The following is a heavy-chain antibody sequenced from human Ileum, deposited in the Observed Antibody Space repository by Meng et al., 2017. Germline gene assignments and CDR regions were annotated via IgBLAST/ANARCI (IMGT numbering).Heavy chain of an antibody. CDR2: IKGDESST. V-gene: IGHV3-74*01. CDR1: EFTFSMYW. J-gene: IGHJ6*02. D-gene: IGHD5-12*01. CDR3: ARGIQWKYGMDV. Sequence: GESLKISCAASEFTFSMYWMHWVRQVPGKGLVWVSRIKGDESSTNYADSVKGRFTISRDNAKNTVYLHMNSLRAEDTGVYYCARGIQWKYGMDVWGQGTTVTVSS.